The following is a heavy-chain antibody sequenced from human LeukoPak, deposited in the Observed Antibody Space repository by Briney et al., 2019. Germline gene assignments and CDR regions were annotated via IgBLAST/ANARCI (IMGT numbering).Heavy chain of an antibody. CDR2: LFYTGST. CDR1: GGSISSSGYY. D-gene: IGHD2-2*01. CDR3: AKHTSITYAHFDY. Sequence: SETLSLTCIVSGGSISSSGYYWGWIRQSPGKGMEWIASLFYTGSTHYNPSLKSRVTISGDTSKNQFSLNVWSVTAADTAVYYCAKHTSITYAHFDYWGQGTLVTVSS. J-gene: IGHJ4*02. V-gene: IGHV4-39*01.